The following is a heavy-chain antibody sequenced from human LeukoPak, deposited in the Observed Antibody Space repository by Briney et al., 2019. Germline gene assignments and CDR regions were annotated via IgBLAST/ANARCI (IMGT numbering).Heavy chain of an antibody. D-gene: IGHD3-10*01. CDR1: GGSISRGGYS. CDR3: AIANGSGTQIDY. CDR2: LYHSGST. V-gene: IGHV4-30-2*01. J-gene: IGHJ4*02. Sequence: SQTLSLTCAVFGGSISRGGYSGSWIRQPPGKGLEWIGYLYHSGSTYYNPSLKSRVTISVDRSKNQFSLKLSSVTAADTAVYYCAIANGSGTQIDYWGQGTLVTVSS.